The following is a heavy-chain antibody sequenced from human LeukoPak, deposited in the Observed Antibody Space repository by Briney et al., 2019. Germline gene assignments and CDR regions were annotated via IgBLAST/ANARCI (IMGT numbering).Heavy chain of an antibody. J-gene: IGHJ3*02. V-gene: IGHV3-11*01. CDR2: ISSSGSVI. CDR1: GFTFSDNS. D-gene: IGHD1-26*01. Sequence: AGSLRLSCVASGFTFSDNSMTWIRQAPGKGLEWVSYISSSGSVIKYADSVKGRFTISRDNTQSSLYLEMNSLRGEDTAVYYCARGGSYLSAFDIWGQGTMVTVSS. CDR3: ARGGSYLSAFDI.